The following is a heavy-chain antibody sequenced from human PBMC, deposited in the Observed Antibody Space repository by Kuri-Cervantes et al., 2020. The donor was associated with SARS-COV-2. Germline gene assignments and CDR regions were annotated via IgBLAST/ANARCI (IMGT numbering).Heavy chain of an antibody. CDR1: GFTFSSYW. J-gene: IGHJ5*02. CDR3: ASLSNLEWLPP. D-gene: IGHD3-3*01. Sequence: GESLKISCAASGFTFSSYWMHWVRQAPGKGLVWVSRINSDGSSTSYADSVKGRFTISRDNAKNTLYLQMNSLRAEDTAAYYCASLSNLEWLPPWGQGTLVTVSS. CDR2: INSDGSST. V-gene: IGHV3-74*01.